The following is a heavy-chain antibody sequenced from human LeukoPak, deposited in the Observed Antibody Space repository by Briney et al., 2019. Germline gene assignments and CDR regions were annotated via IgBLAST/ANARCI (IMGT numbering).Heavy chain of an antibody. CDR3: ARGQWFDS. J-gene: IGHJ5*01. CDR1: GYNFANSW. V-gene: IGHV5-51*01. Sequence: GESLKISCKTSGYNFANSWLQWVRQLPGRGLGWMGSIYPGDSDIRYGPSFRGQVTVSVDKSISTAYLYWSSLKASDTAIYHWARGQWFDSWGEGTLVTVAS. CDR2: IYPGDSDI.